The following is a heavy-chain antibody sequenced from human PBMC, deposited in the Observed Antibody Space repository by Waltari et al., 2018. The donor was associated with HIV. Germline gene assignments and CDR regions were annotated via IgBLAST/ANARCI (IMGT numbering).Heavy chain of an antibody. CDR3: AKDGSPDYYYYYGMDV. CDR2: ISCNSGSI. V-gene: IGHV3-9*01. Sequence: EVQLVESGGGLVQPGRSLRLSCAASGFTFDDYAMHWVRQAPGKGLEWVSGISCNSGSIGYADSVKGRFTISRDNAKNSLYLQMNSLRAEDTALYYCAKDGSPDYYYYYGMDVWGQGTTVTVSS. J-gene: IGHJ6*02. CDR1: GFTFDDYA.